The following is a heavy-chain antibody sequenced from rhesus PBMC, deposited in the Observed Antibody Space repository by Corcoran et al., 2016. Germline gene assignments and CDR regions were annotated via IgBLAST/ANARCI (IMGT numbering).Heavy chain of an antibody. V-gene: IGHV4-106*01. Sequence: QVQLQESGPGLGKPSETLSLTCTVSGGSISDDYYWSWLRQPPGKGLECIGYIYGRGRCTNDNHSLKNRGTISIHTSKNQFSLKLSSVTAADTAVYYCARENGNYYNRFDVWGAGVLVTVSS. CDR3: ARENGNYYNRFDV. CDR2: IYGRGRCT. J-gene: IGHJ5-1*01. D-gene: IGHD4-35*01. CDR1: GGSISDDYY.